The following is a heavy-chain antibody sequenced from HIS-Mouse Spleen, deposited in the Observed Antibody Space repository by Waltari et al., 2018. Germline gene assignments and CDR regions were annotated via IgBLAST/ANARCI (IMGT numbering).Heavy chain of an antibody. V-gene: IGHV3-33*06. J-gene: IGHJ3*02. Sequence: QVQLVESGGGVVQPGRSLRPSCAAPGFTLSSYGMHWVRQAPGKGLEWVAVIWYDGSNKYYADSVKGRFTISRDNSKNTLYLQMNSLRAEDTAVYYCAKGDRGRDAFDIWGQGTMVTVSS. CDR2: IWYDGSNK. CDR3: AKGDRGRDAFDI. CDR1: GFTLSSYG. D-gene: IGHD1-26*01.